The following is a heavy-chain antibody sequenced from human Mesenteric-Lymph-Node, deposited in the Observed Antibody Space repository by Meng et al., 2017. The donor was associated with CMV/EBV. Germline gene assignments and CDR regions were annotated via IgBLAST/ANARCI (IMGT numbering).Heavy chain of an antibody. CDR1: SSGTHY. V-gene: IGHV4-61*01. Sequence: SSGTHYWSWIRQPPGKGLEWIGYIYYSGSTNYKSSLKSRVTISVDTSKNQLSLKLSSVTAADTAVYYCARGVEYCSSTTCYLRWFDSWGQGTLVTVSS. CDR3: ARGVEYCSSTTCYLRWFDS. CDR2: IYYSGST. D-gene: IGHD2-2*01. J-gene: IGHJ5*01.